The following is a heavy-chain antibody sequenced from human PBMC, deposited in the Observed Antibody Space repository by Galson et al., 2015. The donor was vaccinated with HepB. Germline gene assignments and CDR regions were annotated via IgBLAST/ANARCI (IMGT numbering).Heavy chain of an antibody. J-gene: IGHJ4*02. CDR3: ARERLSNSGRPQIPTGY. Sequence: SVKVSCKASGGTFSSYAISWVRQAPGQGLEWMGGIIPIFGTANYAQKFQGRVTITADESTSTAYMELSSLRSEDTAVYYCARERLSNSGRPQIPTGYWGQGTLVTVSS. D-gene: IGHD3-10*01. CDR1: GGTFSSYA. V-gene: IGHV1-69*13. CDR2: IIPIFGTA.